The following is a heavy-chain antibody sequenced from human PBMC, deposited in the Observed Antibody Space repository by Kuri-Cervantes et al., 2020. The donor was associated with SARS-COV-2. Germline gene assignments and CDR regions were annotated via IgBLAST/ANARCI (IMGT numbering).Heavy chain of an antibody. Sequence: SVKVSCKASGFTFTSSAMQWVRQARGQRLEWIGWIVVGSGNTNYAQKLQGRVTMTTDTSTSTAYMELRSLRSDDTAVYYCARDDYGDYGGYWGQGTLVTVSS. CDR2: IVVGSGNT. CDR3: ARDDYGDYGGY. D-gene: IGHD4-17*01. J-gene: IGHJ4*02. CDR1: GFTFTSSA. V-gene: IGHV1-58*02.